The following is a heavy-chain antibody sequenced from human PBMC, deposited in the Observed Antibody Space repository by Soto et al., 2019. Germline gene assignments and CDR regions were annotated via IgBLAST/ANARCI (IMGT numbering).Heavy chain of an antibody. CDR2: ISFDGSTE. J-gene: IGHJ6*02. Sequence: ESVGGVVQPGRSLRLSCAASGFTFISYAMHWVRQAPGKGLEWVAVISFDGSTEYYADSVKGRFTISRDNSKNTVYLQMNSLRSEDTAVYYCARSRHGSGSYTHFYYGLDVWGQGTTVTVSS. CDR3: ARSRHGSGSYTHFYYGLDV. CDR1: GFTFISYA. V-gene: IGHV3-30-3*01. D-gene: IGHD3-10*01.